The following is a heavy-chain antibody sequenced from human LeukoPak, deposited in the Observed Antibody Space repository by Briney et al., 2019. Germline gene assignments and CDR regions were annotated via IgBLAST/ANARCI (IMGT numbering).Heavy chain of an antibody. V-gene: IGHV3-23*01. CDR1: GFTFSSYA. CDR2: ITSSGGST. J-gene: IGHJ4*02. CDR3: AKVIRSIAVAGHFDY. D-gene: IGHD6-19*01. Sequence: PGGSLRLSCAASGFTFSSYAMSWVRQAPGKGLEWVSAITSSGGSTYYADSVKGRFTISRDNSKNTLYLQMNSLRAEDTAVYYCAKVIRSIAVAGHFDYWGQGTLVTVSS.